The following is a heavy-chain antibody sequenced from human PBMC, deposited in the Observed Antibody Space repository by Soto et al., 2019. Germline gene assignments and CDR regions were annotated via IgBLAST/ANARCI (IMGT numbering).Heavy chain of an antibody. Sequence: EVQLVQSGGGLVQPGGSLRLSCAASGFTFSDYWMTWVRQAPGKGLEWVANIKQDGSEQYYVDSVKDRFTISRDNAKNSLALQMDSLRAEDTAVYYCARGDYGGASGAYWGQGTLVTVSS. V-gene: IGHV3-7*03. D-gene: IGHD4-17*01. CDR1: GFTFSDYW. J-gene: IGHJ4*02. CDR2: IKQDGSEQ. CDR3: ARGDYGGASGAY.